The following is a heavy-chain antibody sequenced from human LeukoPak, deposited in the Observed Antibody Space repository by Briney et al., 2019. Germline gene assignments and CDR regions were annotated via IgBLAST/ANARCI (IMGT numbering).Heavy chain of an antibody. CDR2: INPNSGGT. CDR3: AREQMVRGVASGSGRAPYYYYGMDV. Sequence: GASVKVSCKASGYTFTGYYMHWVRQAPGQGLEWMGWINPNSGGTNYAQKFQGRVTMTRDTSISTAYMELSRLRSDDTAVYYCAREQMVRGVASGSGRAPYYYYGMDVWGQGTTVTVSS. D-gene: IGHD3-10*01. J-gene: IGHJ6*02. V-gene: IGHV1-2*02. CDR1: GYTFTGYY.